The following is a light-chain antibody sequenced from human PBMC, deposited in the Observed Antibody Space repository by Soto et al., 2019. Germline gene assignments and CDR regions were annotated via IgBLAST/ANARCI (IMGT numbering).Light chain of an antibody. CDR1: SSNIGAGYD. J-gene: IGLJ7*01. CDR3: QSYASSLSSV. Sequence: QSVLTQPPSVSGAPGQRVTISCTGSSSNIGAGYDVHWYQQLPGTAPKLLIYGNSNRPSGVPDRFSGSKSGTSASLAITGLQAEDEADYYCQSYASSLSSVFGGGTPLTVL. CDR2: GNS. V-gene: IGLV1-40*01.